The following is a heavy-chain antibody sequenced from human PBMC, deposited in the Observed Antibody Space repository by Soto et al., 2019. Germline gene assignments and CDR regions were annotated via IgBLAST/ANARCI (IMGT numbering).Heavy chain of an antibody. CDR1: GGSLNHFY. V-gene: IGHV4-59*01. Sequence: SETLSLTCTVPGGSLNHFYWSWIRQPPGKGLEWIGYIYYSGSTDYNPSLKGRVTISVDTSKDQFSLKLRSVTAADTAGYYCARVGGVAARTFDYWGQGTLVTVSS. D-gene: IGHD6-6*01. CDR3: ARVGGVAARTFDY. J-gene: IGHJ4*02. CDR2: IYYSGST.